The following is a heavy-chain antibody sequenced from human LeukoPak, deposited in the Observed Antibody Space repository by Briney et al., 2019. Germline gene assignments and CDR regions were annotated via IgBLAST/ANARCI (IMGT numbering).Heavy chain of an antibody. CDR2: IIPIFGSA. CDR1: GGTFSSYA. J-gene: IGHJ4*02. CDR3: ARGPGDYYDSCGYPAYYFDY. Sequence: SVKVSCKASGGTFSSYALSWVRQAPGQGLEWMGGIIPIFGSANYAQNFQGRVTITADESTSTAYMELSSLRSEDTAVYYCARGPGDYYDSCGYPAYYFDYWGQGTLVTVSS. V-gene: IGHV1-69*13. D-gene: IGHD3-22*01.